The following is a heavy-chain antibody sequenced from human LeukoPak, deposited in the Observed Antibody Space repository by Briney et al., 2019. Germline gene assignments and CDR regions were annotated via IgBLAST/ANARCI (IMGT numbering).Heavy chain of an antibody. CDR2: IYYSGST. CDR3: ARHGGYTYSSSWYGVFDY. J-gene: IGHJ4*02. V-gene: IGHV4-59*01. CDR1: GGSISSYY. D-gene: IGHD6-13*01. Sequence: PSETLSLTCTVSGGSISSYYWSWIRQPPGKGLEWIGYIYYSGSTNYNPSLKSRVTISVDTSKNQFSLKLSSVTAADTAVYYCARHGGYTYSSSWYGVFDYWGQGTLVTVSS.